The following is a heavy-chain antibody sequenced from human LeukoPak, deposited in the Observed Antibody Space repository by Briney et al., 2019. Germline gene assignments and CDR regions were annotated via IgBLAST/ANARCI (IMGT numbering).Heavy chain of an antibody. J-gene: IGHJ4*02. Sequence: SETLTLTCTVSGGCISSDGFYWSWVRQHPGKGLEWIGYISYSGSTYYNPSLKSRVSVSLDTSKSQFSLKLTSVTAADTAVYFCARGPSYCDFWGQGTLVTVSS. V-gene: IGHV4-31*03. CDR1: GGCISSDGFY. CDR3: ARGPSYCDF. CDR2: ISYSGST.